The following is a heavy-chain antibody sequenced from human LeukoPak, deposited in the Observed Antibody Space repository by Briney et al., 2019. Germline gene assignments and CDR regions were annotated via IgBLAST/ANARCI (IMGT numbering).Heavy chain of an antibody. D-gene: IGHD5-12*01. CDR2: ISGSGGST. CDR3: GTYSGYDSFDY. CDR1: GFTFSSYA. V-gene: IGHV3-23*01. J-gene: IGHJ4*02. Sequence: GGSLRLSCAASGFTFSSYAMSSVRQARGEWLEWVSAISGSGGSTYYADSVKGRFTISRDNSKNTLYLQMNSVRAEDTAVYYCGTYSGYDSFDYWGQGTLVTVSS.